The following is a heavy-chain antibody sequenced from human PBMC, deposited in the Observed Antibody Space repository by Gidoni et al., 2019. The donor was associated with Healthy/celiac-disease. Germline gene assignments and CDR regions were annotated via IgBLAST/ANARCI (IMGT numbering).Heavy chain of an antibody. CDR1: GYSLSSGYY. CDR2: IYHSGST. V-gene: IGHV4-38-2*02. J-gene: IGHJ4*02. D-gene: IGHD6-13*01. Sequence: QVQLQESGPGLVKPSETLSLTCTVSGYSLSSGYYWGWIRQPPGKGLEWIGSIYHSGSTYYNPSLKSRVTISVDTSKNQFSLKLSSVTAADTAVYYCAGLYSSSWYVVDYWGQGTLVTVSS. CDR3: AGLYSSSWYVVDY.